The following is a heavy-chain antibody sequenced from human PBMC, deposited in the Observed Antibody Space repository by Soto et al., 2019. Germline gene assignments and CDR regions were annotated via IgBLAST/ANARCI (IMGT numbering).Heavy chain of an antibody. V-gene: IGHV2-5*01. J-gene: IGHJ4*02. Sequence: QITLKESGPTLVKPTQPLTLTCTFSGFSLSTSAMGVGCIRQPPGKALEWLALIYWNDQRYSPSLRSRLTITKDTSSNQVDLTLTNMDPVDTATYYSARWDLLPSWDYWGQGTRVTVSS. D-gene: IGHD1-26*01. CDR3: ARWDLLPSWDY. CDR1: GFSLSTSAMG. CDR2: IYWNDQ.